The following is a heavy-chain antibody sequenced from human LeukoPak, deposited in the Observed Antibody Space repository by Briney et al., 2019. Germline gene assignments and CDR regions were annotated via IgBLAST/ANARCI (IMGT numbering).Heavy chain of an antibody. D-gene: IGHD2-2*01. V-gene: IGHV1-46*01. J-gene: IGHJ5*02. CDR3: ARDPWGGDIVVVPAAIHDP. CDR2: INPSGGST. Sequence: ASVKVSCKASGYTFTSYYMHWVRQAPGQGLEWMGIINPSGGSTSYAQKFQGRVTMTRDTSISTAYMELSRLRPDDTAVFYCARDPWGGDIVVVPAAIHDPWGQGTLVTVSS. CDR1: GYTFTSYY.